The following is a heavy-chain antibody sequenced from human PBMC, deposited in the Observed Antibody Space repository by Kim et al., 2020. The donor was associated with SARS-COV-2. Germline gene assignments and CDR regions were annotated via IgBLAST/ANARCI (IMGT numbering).Heavy chain of an antibody. V-gene: IGHV1-69*13. CDR3: ATTLEQRYYYYYMDV. Sequence: SVKVSCKASGGTFSSYAISWVRQAPGQGLEWMGGIIPIFGTANYAQKFQGRVTITADESTSTAYMELSSLRSEDTAVYYCATTLEQRYYYYYMDVWGKGTTVTVSS. CDR1: GGTFSSYA. CDR2: IIPIFGTA. J-gene: IGHJ6*03. D-gene: IGHD1-1*01.